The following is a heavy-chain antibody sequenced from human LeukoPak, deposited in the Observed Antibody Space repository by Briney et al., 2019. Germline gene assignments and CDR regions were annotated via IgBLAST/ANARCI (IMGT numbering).Heavy chain of an antibody. V-gene: IGHV3-74*01. J-gene: IGHJ4*02. CDR2: INNDGSGA. CDR3: TRGLGD. CDR1: GFTFSSYE. D-gene: IGHD2-21*01. Sequence: PGGSLRLSCAASGFTFSSYEMNWVRQAPGKGLVWVSRINNDGSGANYADSVKGRFTISRDNAKNTLYLQMNSLRAEDTAVYYCTRGLGDWGQGTLVTVSS.